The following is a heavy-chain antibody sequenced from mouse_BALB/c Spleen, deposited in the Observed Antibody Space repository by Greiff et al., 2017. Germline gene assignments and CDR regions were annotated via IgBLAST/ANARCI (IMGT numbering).Heavy chain of an antibody. V-gene: IGHV2-9*02. J-gene: IGHJ4*01. CDR2: IWAGGST. CDR1: GFSLTSYG. CDR3: AREGGVYYYAMDY. Sequence: VQVVESGPGLVAPSQSLSITCTVSGFSLTSYGVHWVRQPPGKGLEWLGVIWAGGSTNYNSALMSRLSISKDNSKSQVFLKMNSLQTDDTAMYYCAREGGVYYYAMDYWGQGTSVTVSS.